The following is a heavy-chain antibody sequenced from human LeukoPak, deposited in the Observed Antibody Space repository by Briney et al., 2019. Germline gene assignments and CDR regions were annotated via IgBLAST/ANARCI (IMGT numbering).Heavy chain of an antibody. J-gene: IGHJ4*02. CDR3: AKGAPYGSGSYPDY. V-gene: IGHV3-30*18. Sequence: PGGSLRLSCEASGFTFSSYGMHWVRQAPGKGLEWVAVISYDGSNKYYADSVKGRFTISRDNSKNTLYLQMNSLRAEDTAVYYCAKGAPYGSGSYPDYWGQGTLVTVSS. CDR2: ISYDGSNK. D-gene: IGHD3-10*01. CDR1: GFTFSSYG.